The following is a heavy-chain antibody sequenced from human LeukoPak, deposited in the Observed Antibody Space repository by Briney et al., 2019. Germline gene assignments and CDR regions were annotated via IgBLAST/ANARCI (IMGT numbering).Heavy chain of an antibody. CDR3: ARESYCSSTSCYSDYYYYGMDV. CDR1: GYTFTSYG. V-gene: IGHV1-18*01. D-gene: IGHD2-2*01. Sequence: ASVKVPCKASGYTFTSYGISWVRQAPGQGLEWMGWISAYNGNTNYARKLQGRVTMTTDTSTSTAYMELRSLRSDDTAVYYCARESYCSSTSCYSDYYYYGMDVWGQGTTVTVSS. CDR2: ISAYNGNT. J-gene: IGHJ6*02.